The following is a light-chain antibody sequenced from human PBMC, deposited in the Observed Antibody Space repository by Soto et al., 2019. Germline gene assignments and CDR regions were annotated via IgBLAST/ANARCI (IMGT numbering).Light chain of an antibody. Sequence: EIVLTQSPGTLSLSPGERATLSCRASQSVSSSYLAWYQQKPGQAPRLLIYGASSRATGIPDRFSGSGSGTDFTLTISRLEPEDFALYYCQHYGSSLYTFGQATKLEIK. J-gene: IGKJ2*01. CDR2: GAS. V-gene: IGKV3-20*01. CDR1: QSVSSSY. CDR3: QHYGSSLYT.